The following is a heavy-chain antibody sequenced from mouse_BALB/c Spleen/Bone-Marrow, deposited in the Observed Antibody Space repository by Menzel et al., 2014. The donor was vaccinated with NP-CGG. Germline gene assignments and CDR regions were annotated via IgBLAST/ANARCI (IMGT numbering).Heavy chain of an antibody. D-gene: IGHD2-2*01. CDR2: IYPSDSYT. CDR3: TRWLPYAMDY. J-gene: IGHJ4*01. Sequence: QGELKQSGAELGRPGASGKLSCKAFGYTFTHFWINWVKQRPGQRLEWIGNIYPSDSYTNYNQKFKDKATLTVDKSSSTAYMQLSSPTSEDSAVYYCTRWLPYAMDYWGQGTSVTVSS. CDR1: GYTFTHFW. V-gene: IGHV1-69*02.